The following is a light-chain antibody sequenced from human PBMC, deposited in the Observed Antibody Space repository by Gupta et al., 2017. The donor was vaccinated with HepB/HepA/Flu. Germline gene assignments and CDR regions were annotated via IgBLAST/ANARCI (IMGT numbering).Light chain of an antibody. CDR1: QSVTSN. Sequence: ELVMTQSPATLSVSPGERATLSCRASQSVTSNLAWYQQRPGQAPRLLFYGASTRATGIPARFSGSGSGTEFILTISSLQSEDLAVYYCQQYNDWPYTFGRGTKLEIK. V-gene: IGKV3-15*01. CDR2: GAS. J-gene: IGKJ2*01. CDR3: QQYNDWPYT.